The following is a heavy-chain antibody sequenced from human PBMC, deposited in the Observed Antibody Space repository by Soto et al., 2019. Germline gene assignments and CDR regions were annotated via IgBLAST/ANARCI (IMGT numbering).Heavy chain of an antibody. J-gene: IGHJ4*02. CDR2: IYYSGST. CDR3: ARGENWNYIDY. V-gene: IGHV4-59*01. D-gene: IGHD1-1*01. Sequence: XXTLSLTCTVSGGSISSYYGRWIRQPPGKGLEWIGYIYYSGSTNYNPSLKSRVTISVDTSKNQFSLKLSYVTAADTAVYYCARGENWNYIDYWGQRTLVTVSS. CDR1: GGSISSYY.